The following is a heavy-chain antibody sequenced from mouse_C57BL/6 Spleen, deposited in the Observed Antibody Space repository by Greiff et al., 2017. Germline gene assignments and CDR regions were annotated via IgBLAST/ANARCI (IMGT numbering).Heavy chain of an antibody. CDR3: ARTGTEGSWLAY. D-gene: IGHD4-1*01. CDR1: GYTFTSYW. V-gene: IGHV1-64*01. CDR2: IHPNSGST. J-gene: IGHJ3*01. Sequence: QVQLQQPGAELVKPGASVKLSCKASGYTFTSYWMHWVKQRPGQGLEWIGMIHPNSGSTNYNEKFKSKATLTVDKSSSTAYMQLSSLTSEDSAVYYCARTGTEGSWLAYWGQGTLVTVAA.